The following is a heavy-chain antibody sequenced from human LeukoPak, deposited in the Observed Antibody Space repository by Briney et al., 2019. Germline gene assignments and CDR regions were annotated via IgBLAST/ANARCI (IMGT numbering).Heavy chain of an antibody. J-gene: IGHJ4*02. V-gene: IGHV1-8*01. CDR1: GYTFTSYD. Sequence: GSVMVSCKASGYTFTSYDFNWVRQATGQRPEWMGWMSPNSGDTGYAQKFQDRVTMTRNTSISTAYMELSSLRSDDTAVYYCARGPPNWGYDYWGPGTLVTVSS. D-gene: IGHD7-27*01. CDR2: MSPNSGDT. CDR3: ARGPPNWGYDY.